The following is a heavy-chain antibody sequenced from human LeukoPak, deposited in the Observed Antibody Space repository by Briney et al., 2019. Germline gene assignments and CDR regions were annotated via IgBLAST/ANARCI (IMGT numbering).Heavy chain of an antibody. CDR1: GFTFDDYG. V-gene: IGHV3-20*04. CDR2: IIWNGGST. D-gene: IGHD2-15*01. J-gene: IGHJ4*02. CDR3: AREGDLGYCSGGSCYYFDY. Sequence: GGSLRLSCAASGFTFDDYGMSWVRQAPGKGLEWVSGIIWNGGSTGYADSVKGRFTISRDNAKNSLYLQMNSLRAEDTALYYCAREGDLGYCSGGSCYYFDYWGQGTLVTVSS.